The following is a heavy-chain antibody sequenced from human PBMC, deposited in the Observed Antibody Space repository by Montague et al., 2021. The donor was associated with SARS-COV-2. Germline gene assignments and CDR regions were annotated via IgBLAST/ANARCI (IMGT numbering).Heavy chain of an antibody. V-gene: IGHV4-59*01. CDR1: GGSLSPYY. Sequence: SETLSLTCTVSGGSLSPYYWSWIRQPPGKGLEWIGNICYTGGTNXNSSLKGRLTISVDTSENQFSLKVTSVTPADTAVYYCAGDGWELRVGDYYFDYWGQGTLVTVSS. D-gene: IGHD1-26*01. CDR3: AGDGWELRVGDYYFDY. CDR2: ICYTGGT. J-gene: IGHJ4*02.